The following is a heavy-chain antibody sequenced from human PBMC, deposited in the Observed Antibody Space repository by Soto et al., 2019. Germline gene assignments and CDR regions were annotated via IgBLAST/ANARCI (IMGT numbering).Heavy chain of an antibody. D-gene: IGHD1-7*01. CDR2: MNPNSGNT. CDR1: GYTFTSYD. CDR3: ARGRSPTGTTFDFDY. Sequence: QVQLVQSGAEVKKPGASVKVSCKASGYTFTSYDINWVRQATGQGLEWMGCMNPNSGNTGYAPKFQGRVTMTRNTSISTAYMELSSLRSEDTAVYYCARGRSPTGTTFDFDYWGQGTLVTVSS. J-gene: IGHJ4*02. V-gene: IGHV1-8*01.